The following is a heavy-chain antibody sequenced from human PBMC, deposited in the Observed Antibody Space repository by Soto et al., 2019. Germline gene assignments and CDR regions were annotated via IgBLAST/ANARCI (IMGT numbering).Heavy chain of an antibody. CDR1: GFTFSSYA. Sequence: PGGSLRLSCAASGFTFSSYAMSWVRQAPGKGLEWVSAISGSGGSTYYADSVKGRFTISRDNSKNTLYLQMNSLRAEDTAVYYCAKGGYCGGGSCRYFDYWGQGTLVTVSS. CDR2: ISGSGGST. J-gene: IGHJ4*02. D-gene: IGHD2-15*01. V-gene: IGHV3-23*01. CDR3: AKGGYCGGGSCRYFDY.